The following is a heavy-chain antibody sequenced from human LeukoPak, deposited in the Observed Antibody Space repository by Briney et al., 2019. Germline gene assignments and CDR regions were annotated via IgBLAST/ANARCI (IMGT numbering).Heavy chain of an antibody. Sequence: GASVKVSCKVSGYTLTELSMHWVRQAPGKGLEWMGGFDPEDGETIYAQKFQGRVTMTEDTSTDTAYMELSSLRSEDAAVYYCATAAVHSSVSGYSRAYYFDYWGQGTLVTVSS. D-gene: IGHD3-3*01. CDR3: ATAAVHSSVSGYSRAYYFDY. CDR1: GYTLTELS. J-gene: IGHJ4*02. CDR2: FDPEDGET. V-gene: IGHV1-24*01.